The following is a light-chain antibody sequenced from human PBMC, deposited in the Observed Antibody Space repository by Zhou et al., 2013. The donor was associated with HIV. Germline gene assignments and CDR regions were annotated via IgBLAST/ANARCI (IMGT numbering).Light chain of an antibody. V-gene: IGKV3-20*01. J-gene: IGKJ2*01. CDR2: GAS. CDR3: QQYGNSPPT. CDR1: QSVSNNY. Sequence: VLTQSPGTLSLSPGERATLSCRASQSVSNNYLAWYQQKPGQAPRLLIYGASSRATGIPDKFTGSGSGTDFTLTISRLEPEDFAVYYCQQYGNSPPTFGQGTKLEIK.